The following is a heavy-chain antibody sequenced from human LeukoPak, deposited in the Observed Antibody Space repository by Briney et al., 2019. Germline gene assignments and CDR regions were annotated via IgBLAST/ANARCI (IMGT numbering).Heavy chain of an antibody. CDR1: GGSISSYY. Sequence: SETLSLTCTVSGGSISSYYWSWIRQPPGKGLEWIGYLYYSGSTNYNPSLKSRVTISVDTSKNQFSLKLSSVTAADTAVYDCARGEAYCSGWSAYWGQGTLVTVSS. CDR3: ARGEAYCSGWSAY. J-gene: IGHJ1*01. V-gene: IGHV4-59*01. D-gene: IGHD6-19*01. CDR2: LYYSGST.